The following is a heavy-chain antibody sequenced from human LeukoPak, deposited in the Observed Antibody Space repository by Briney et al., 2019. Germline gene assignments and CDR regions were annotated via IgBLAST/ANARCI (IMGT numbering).Heavy chain of an antibody. CDR2: ISDGSRNT. V-gene: IGHV3-23*01. CDR3: TTPLQHHFDY. J-gene: IGHJ4*02. CDR1: GFTFSSYT. Sequence: TGGSLRLSCATSGFTFSSYTMNWVRQTPGKGLQWVSTISDGSRNTHYADSVNGRFTISRDDFLNVVYLQMNSLTVEDTAVYYCTTPLQHHFDYWGQGTQVTVSS. D-gene: IGHD1-1*01.